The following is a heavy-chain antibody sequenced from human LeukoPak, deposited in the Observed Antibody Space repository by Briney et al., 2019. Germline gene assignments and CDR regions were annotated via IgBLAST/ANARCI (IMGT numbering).Heavy chain of an antibody. D-gene: IGHD1-26*01. CDR2: IYYSEST. CDR1: GGSISSYY. CDR3: ARPHSGSYYDAFDI. J-gene: IGHJ3*02. V-gene: IGHV4-39*01. Sequence: SETLSLTCTVSGGSISSYYWGWMRQPPGEGLEWIGSIYYSESTYYNPSLKSRVTISVDTSKNQFSLKLTSVTAADTAMYYCARPHSGSYYDAFDIWGQGTMVAVSS.